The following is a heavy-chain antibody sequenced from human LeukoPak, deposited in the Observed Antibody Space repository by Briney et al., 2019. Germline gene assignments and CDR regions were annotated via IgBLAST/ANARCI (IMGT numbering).Heavy chain of an antibody. CDR2: MAVNGRT. D-gene: IGHD3-16*01. Sequence: SETLSLTCTVSGDSISSGTYYWTWIRQPAGEGLEWIGRMAVNGRTNYNPSLKSRLTMSVDTSQNQFSLRLTSVTAADTAFYYCARGDYDYLSGTYSFDLWGQGIRVTVSS. CDR1: GDSISSGTYY. J-gene: IGHJ5*02. CDR3: ARGDYDYLSGTYSFDL. V-gene: IGHV4-61*02.